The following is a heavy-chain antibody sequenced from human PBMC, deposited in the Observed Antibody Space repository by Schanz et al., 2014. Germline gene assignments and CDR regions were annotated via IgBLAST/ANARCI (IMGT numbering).Heavy chain of an antibody. CDR1: GGSINSYY. D-gene: IGHD1-26*01. CDR2: IYYSGST. CDR3: ARDSGSYPYYHGMDV. V-gene: IGHV4-59*13. Sequence: QVQLQESGPGLVKPSETLSLTCTVSGGSINSYYWSWIRQPPGKGLEWIGYIYYSGSTKYNPSLKSRVTISVDTSTNQFSMKLTSVTAEDPAVYYCARDSGSYPYYHGMDVWGQGTTVTVSS. J-gene: IGHJ6*02.